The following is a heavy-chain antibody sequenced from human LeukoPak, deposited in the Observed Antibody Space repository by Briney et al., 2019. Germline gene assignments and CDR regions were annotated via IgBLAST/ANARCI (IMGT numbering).Heavy chain of an antibody. D-gene: IGHD3-3*01. V-gene: IGHV1-46*01. Sequence: ASVKVSCKASGYTFTSYYMHWVRQAPGQGLEWMGIINPSGGSTSYAQKFQGRVTMTRDTSTSTVYMELSSLRSEDTAVYYCARVAPGGTIFGVVKGKTSDYWGQGTLVTVSS. CDR2: INPSGGST. CDR3: ARVAPGGTIFGVVKGKTSDY. CDR1: GYTFTSYY. J-gene: IGHJ4*02.